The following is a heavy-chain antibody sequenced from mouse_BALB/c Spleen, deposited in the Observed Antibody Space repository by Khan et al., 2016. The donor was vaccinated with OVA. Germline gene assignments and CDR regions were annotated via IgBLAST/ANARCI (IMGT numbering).Heavy chain of an antibody. V-gene: IGHV3-2*02. CDR1: GYSITSDYA. J-gene: IGHJ2*01. Sequence: EVQLQEPGPGLVKPSQSLSLTCTVTGYSITSDYAWNWIRQFPGNKLEWMGYISYSGSTSYNPSLKSRISITRDTSKNQFFLQLNSVTTEDPATFYCAAGTYYLDYWVQGTTLTVSS. D-gene: IGHD4-1*01. CDR3: AAGTYYLDY. CDR2: ISYSGST.